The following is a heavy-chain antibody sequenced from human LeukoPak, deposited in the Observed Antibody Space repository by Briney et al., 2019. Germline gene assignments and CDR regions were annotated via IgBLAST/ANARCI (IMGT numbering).Heavy chain of an antibody. V-gene: IGHV1-69*01. J-gene: IGHJ4*02. D-gene: IGHD3-3*01. CDR2: IIPIFGTA. Sequence: SVKVSCKASGGTFSSYAISWVRQAPGQGLEWMGGIIPIFGTANHAQKFQGRVTITADESTSTAYMELSSLRSEDTAVYYCARGTYYDFWKGNYFDYWGQGTLVTVSS. CDR1: GGTFSSYA. CDR3: ARGTYYDFWKGNYFDY.